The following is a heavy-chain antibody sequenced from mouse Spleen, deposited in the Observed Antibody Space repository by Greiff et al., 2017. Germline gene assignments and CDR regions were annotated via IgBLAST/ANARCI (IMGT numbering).Heavy chain of an antibody. D-gene: IGHD1-2*01. CDR1: GYTFTSYW. J-gene: IGHJ3*01. V-gene: IGHV1-7*01. CDR2: INPSSGYT. CDR3: ARPPLAHSLLRLPFAY. Sequence: VKLMESGAELAKPGASVKLSCKASGYTFTSYWMHWVQQRPGQGLEWIGYINPSSGYTKYNQKFKDKATLTADKSSRTAYMQLSSLTYEDSAVDYCARPPLAHSLLRLPFAYWGQGTLVTVSA.